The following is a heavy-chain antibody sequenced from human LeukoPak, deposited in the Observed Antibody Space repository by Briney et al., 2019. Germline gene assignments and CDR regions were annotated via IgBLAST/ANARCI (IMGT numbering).Heavy chain of an antibody. V-gene: IGHV4-4*07. CDR3: ARSNANQAFDI. CDR1: GGSINSYY. Sequence: SETLSLTCTVSGGSINSYYWGWIRQPAGKGLEWIGRIYTSGSTNYNPSLKSRVTVSVDTSKNQFSLKLSSVTAADTAVYYCARSNANQAFDIWGQGTMVTVSS. CDR2: IYTSGST. D-gene: IGHD2-2*01. J-gene: IGHJ3*02.